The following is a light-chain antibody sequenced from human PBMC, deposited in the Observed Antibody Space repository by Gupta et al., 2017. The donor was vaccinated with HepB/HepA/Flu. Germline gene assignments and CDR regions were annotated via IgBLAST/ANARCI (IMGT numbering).Light chain of an antibody. CDR3: HQADKFPHT. Sequence: DIQMTQSPSSLSASVGDTVTITCRASQDINNYLAWFQQKPGKAPKSLIYAASRLLSGVPSKFSGSGYGTDFTLTISSLQPEDFGTYYCHQADKFPHTFGQGTKMEIK. CDR1: QDINNY. V-gene: IGKV1-16*02. CDR2: AAS. J-gene: IGKJ2*01.